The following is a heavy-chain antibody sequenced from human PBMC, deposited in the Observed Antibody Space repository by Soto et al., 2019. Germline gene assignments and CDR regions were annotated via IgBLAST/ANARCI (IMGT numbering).Heavy chain of an antibody. CDR3: ARDLYASYDQFDP. CDR1: GYTFSDFY. D-gene: IGHD3-3*01. J-gene: IGHJ5*02. Sequence: ASVKVSCKASGYTFSDFYLHWVRQAPGHGLEWVGWINPTRGGTNYAQKFRDRVTVTRDTSTSTVYMELSSLRSDDTAVYYCARDLYASYDQFDPWGQGTLVTVSS. CDR2: INPTRGGT. V-gene: IGHV1-2*02.